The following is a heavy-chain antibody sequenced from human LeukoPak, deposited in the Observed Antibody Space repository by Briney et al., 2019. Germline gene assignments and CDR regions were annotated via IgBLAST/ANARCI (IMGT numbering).Heavy chain of an antibody. V-gene: IGHV3-23*01. CDR2: ISGSGGST. CDR3: GGSGSYEIPNDY. D-gene: IGHD1-26*01. Sequence: GGSLRLSCAASGFTFSSYAMSWVRQAPGKGLEWVSAISGSGGSTYYADSVKGRSTISRDNSKNTLYLQMNSLRAEDTAVYYCGGSGSYEIPNDYWGQGTLVTVSS. J-gene: IGHJ4*02. CDR1: GFTFSSYA.